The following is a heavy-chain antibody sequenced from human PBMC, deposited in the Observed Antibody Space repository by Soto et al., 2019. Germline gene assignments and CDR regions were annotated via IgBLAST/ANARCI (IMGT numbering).Heavy chain of an antibody. CDR3: ARDLLYSTRSTVRVDI. Sequence: VQLVQSGVEVKKPGASVKVSCKASGYTFTNYGISWVRQAPGQGLEWMGWINTYNGNTNYAQKVQGRVTMTTETSTSTACMELRSLRSDDTAVYYCARDLLYSTRSTVRVDIWGQRTMLTVSS. J-gene: IGHJ3*02. D-gene: IGHD6-13*01. V-gene: IGHV1-18*01. CDR1: GYTFTNYG. CDR2: INTYNGNT.